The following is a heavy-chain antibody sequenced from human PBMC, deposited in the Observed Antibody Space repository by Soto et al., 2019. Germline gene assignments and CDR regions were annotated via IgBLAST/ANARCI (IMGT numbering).Heavy chain of an antibody. D-gene: IGHD2-21*02. V-gene: IGHV3-9*01. CDR2: ISWNSGSI. CDR1: GFNFDAYA. CDR3: VKDFCSTGDCYSDY. Sequence: EVHLVESGGGLVQLGRSLRLSCVASGFNFDAYAMHWVRQAPGKGLEWVSSISWNSGSIYSADSVRGRFTISRDNAKNSLYLQMNSLRPEDTALYFCVKDFCSTGDCYSDYWGQGTLVTVSS. J-gene: IGHJ4*02.